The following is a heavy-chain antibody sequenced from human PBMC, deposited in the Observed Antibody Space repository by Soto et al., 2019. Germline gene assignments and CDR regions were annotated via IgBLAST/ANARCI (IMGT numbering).Heavy chain of an antibody. J-gene: IGHJ4*02. V-gene: IGHV1-69*13. CDR3: ARGLSPTYGLRVYYFDY. D-gene: IGHD4-17*01. Sequence: GASVKVSCKASGGTFSSYAISWVRQAPGQGLEWMGGIIPIFGTANYAQKFQGRVTITADESTSTAYMELSSLRSEDTAVYYCARGLSPTYGLRVYYFDYWGQGTLVTVSS. CDR2: IIPIFGTA. CDR1: GGTFSSYA.